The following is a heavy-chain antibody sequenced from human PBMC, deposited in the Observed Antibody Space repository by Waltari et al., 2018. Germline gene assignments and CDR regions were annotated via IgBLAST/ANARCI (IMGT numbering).Heavy chain of an antibody. CDR1: GGSISSGSYY. Sequence: QVQLQESGPGLVKPSQTLSLTCTVSGGSISSGSYYWSWIRQPAGKGLEWIGRIDTSGSTNYNPSLKSRVTISVDTSKNQFSLKLSSVTAADTAVYYCARTSYSSGWDNFDYWGQGTLVTVSS. J-gene: IGHJ4*02. CDR3: ARTSYSSGWDNFDY. CDR2: IDTSGST. V-gene: IGHV4-61*02. D-gene: IGHD6-19*01.